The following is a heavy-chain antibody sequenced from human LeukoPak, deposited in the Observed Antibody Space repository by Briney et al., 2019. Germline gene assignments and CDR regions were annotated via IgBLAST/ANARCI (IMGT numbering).Heavy chain of an antibody. Sequence: SETLSLTCIVSGGSISGYHWGWVRQPPGKGLEWIGYIYYSGSTNYNPSLKSRVTISVDTSKNQFSLKLSSVTAADTAVYYCARGFSSSWGWYFDLWGRGTQVTVSS. D-gene: IGHD6-13*01. CDR2: IYYSGST. J-gene: IGHJ2*01. CDR1: GGSISGYH. V-gene: IGHV4-59*01. CDR3: ARGFSSSWGWYFDL.